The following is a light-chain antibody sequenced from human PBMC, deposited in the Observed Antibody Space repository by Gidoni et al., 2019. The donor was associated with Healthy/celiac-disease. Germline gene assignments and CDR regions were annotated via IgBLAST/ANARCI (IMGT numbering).Light chain of an antibody. J-gene: IGKJ4*01. V-gene: IGKV4-1*01. Sequence: DIVMTQSPDSLAVSLGERATINCKSSQSVLYSSNNKNYLAWYQQKPGQPPKLLIYWASTRESGVPDRFSGSGSGTDFTFTISSLQAEDVAVYYCQQYYSTPLTCXGXTKVXIK. CDR2: WAS. CDR1: QSVLYSSNNKNY. CDR3: QQYYSTPLT.